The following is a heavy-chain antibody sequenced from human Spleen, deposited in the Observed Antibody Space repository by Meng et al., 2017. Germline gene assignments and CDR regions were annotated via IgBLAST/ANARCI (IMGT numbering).Heavy chain of an antibody. V-gene: IGHV4-59*01. D-gene: IGHD2-2*01. CDR1: GGSFSGYY. CDR3: ARNRGYCSSTSCFNDAFDV. CDR2: MDYSGST. J-gene: IGHJ3*01. Sequence: GSLRLSCAVYGGSFSGYYWSWIRQPPGKGLEWIGYMDYSGSTNYNPSFKSRVTTSVDTSKSQFSLKLTSVTAADTAVYYCARNRGYCSSTSCFNDAFDVWGQGTMVTVSS.